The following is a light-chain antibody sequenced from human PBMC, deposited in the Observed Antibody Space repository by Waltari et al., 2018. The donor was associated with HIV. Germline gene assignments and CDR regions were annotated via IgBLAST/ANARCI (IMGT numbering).Light chain of an antibody. V-gene: IGLV2-23*02. J-gene: IGLJ3*02. CDR1: SSAIDSYNL. CDR2: EVT. CDR3: CSFAGSTSWV. Sequence: QSALTQPASVSGSPGQSITFSCTGTSSAIDSYNLVSWYQQHPGKAPRLMIYEVTKRPSGVSYRLSGSKSGNTASLTISGLQAEDEADYYCCSFAGSTSWVFGGGTKLTVL.